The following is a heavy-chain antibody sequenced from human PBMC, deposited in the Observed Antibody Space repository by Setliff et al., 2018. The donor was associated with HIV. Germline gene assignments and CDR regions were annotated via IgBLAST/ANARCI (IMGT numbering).Heavy chain of an antibody. J-gene: IGHJ3*02. Sequence: PSETLSLTCTVSGGSISTGDYYWAWIRHYPGKGLEWIGYIFYKGSTFYNPSLKSRVSISVLRSTDQFFLRLNSVTAEDTAVYYCIGGLSGSHDDDTFDIWGQGTMVTVSS. CDR2: IFYKGST. CDR3: IGGLSGSHDDDTFDI. V-gene: IGHV4-31*03. D-gene: IGHD1-26*01. CDR1: GGSISTGDYY.